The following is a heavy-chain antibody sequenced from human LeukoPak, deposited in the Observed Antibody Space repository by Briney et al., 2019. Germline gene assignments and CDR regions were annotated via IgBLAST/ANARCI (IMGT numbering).Heavy chain of an antibody. CDR2: ISSSSSYI. J-gene: IGHJ3*02. CDR3: ARTQSYTRTCYDFWSGYQNGAFDI. Sequence: GGSLRLSCAASGFTFSSYSMNWVRQAPGKGLEWVSSISSSSSYIYYADSVKGRFTISRDNAKNSLYLQMNSLRAEDTAVYYCARTQSYTRTCYDFWSGYQNGAFDIWGQGTMVTVSS. D-gene: IGHD3-3*01. CDR1: GFTFSSYS. V-gene: IGHV3-21*01.